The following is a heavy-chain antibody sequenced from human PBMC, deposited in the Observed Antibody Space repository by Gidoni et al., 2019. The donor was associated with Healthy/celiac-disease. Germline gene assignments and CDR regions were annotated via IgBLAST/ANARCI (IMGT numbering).Heavy chain of an antibody. Sequence: EVQLVESGGGLVQPGGSLRLSCAASGFTFSSYDMHWVRQATGKGLEWVSAIGTAGDTYYPGSVKGRFTISRENAKNSLYLQMNSLRAGDTAVYYCARGSSCSGGSCYPAYYYYYGMDVWGQGTTVTVSS. CDR3: ARGSSCSGGSCYPAYYYYYGMDV. CDR1: GFTFSSYD. J-gene: IGHJ6*02. CDR2: IGTAGDT. D-gene: IGHD2-15*01. V-gene: IGHV3-13*01.